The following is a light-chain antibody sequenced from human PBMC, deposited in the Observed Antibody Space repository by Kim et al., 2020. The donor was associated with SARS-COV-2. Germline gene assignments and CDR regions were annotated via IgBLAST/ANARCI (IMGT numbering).Light chain of an antibody. CDR1: KIRTKS. Sequence: SYELTQPPSVSVAPGETARITCGGDKIRTKSVHWYQQKPGQAPVLVIHYDSYRPSGIPERFSASNSGNTAALTISRVEAGDEADYYCQVWDISCSYAIFG. V-gene: IGLV3-21*04. CDR2: YDS. J-gene: IGLJ2*01. CDR3: QVWDISCSYAI.